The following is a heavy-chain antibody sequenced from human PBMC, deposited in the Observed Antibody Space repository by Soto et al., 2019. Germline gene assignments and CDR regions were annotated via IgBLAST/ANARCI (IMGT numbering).Heavy chain of an antibody. V-gene: IGHV4-59*01. D-gene: IGHD2-15*01. J-gene: IGHJ5*02. Sequence: SETLSLTCTVSGGSISSYYWSWIRQPPGKGLEWIGYIHYRGSTNYNPSLKSRVTISVDTSKNQFSLKLSSVTAADTAVYYCARGGYCSGGSCDEGLDYNWFDPWGQGTLVTVSS. CDR3: ARGGYCSGGSCDEGLDYNWFDP. CDR1: GGSISSYY. CDR2: IHYRGST.